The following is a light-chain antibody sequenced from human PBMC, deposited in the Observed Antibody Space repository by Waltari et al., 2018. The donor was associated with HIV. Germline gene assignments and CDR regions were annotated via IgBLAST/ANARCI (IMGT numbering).Light chain of an antibody. J-gene: IGLJ2*01. CDR3: QSADITGTLGV. CDR1: ALPRQF. V-gene: IGLV3-25*03. CDR2: KDS. Sequence: SYELAQPPSVSVSSGQTARLTCSGDALPRQFGYWYQQKPGQAPIVVIYKDSERPSGIPERFSGFISGTTATLTISAVQAEDEADYYCQSADITGTLGVFGGGTRLTV.